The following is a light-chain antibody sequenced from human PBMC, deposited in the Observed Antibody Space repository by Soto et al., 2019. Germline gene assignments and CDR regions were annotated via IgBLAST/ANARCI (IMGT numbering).Light chain of an antibody. CDR2: DVT. J-gene: IGLJ2*01. Sequence: QSALTQPRSVSGSPGQSVTISCTGTSNDVGTYNYVSWYQQQPDKAPKLIIFDVTKRPSGVPDRFSASKSGNTASLTISGLQADDEADYYCCSYAGKSMIFGGGTKLTVL. V-gene: IGLV2-11*01. CDR1: SNDVGTYNY. CDR3: CSYAGKSMI.